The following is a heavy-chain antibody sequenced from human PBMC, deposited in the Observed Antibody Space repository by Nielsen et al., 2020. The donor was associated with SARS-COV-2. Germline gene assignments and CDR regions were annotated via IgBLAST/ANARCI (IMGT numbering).Heavy chain of an antibody. V-gene: IGHV3-9*01. CDR2: ISWNSGSI. D-gene: IGHD3-10*02. Sequence: SLKISCAASGFTFDDYAMHWVRQAPGKGLEWVSGISWNSGSIGYADSVKGRFTISRDNAKNSLYLQMNSLRAEDTAVYYCARCSRQYGMDVWGQGTTVTVSS. CDR3: ARCSRQYGMDV. J-gene: IGHJ6*02. CDR1: GFTFDDYA.